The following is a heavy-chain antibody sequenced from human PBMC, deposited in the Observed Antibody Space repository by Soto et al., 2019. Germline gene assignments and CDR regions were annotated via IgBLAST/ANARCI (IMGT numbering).Heavy chain of an antibody. V-gene: IGHV2-70*04. J-gene: IGHJ6*02. Sequence: AGPTLVNPTQTLTLTCTVSGFSLSGTGMRVTWIRQPPGKALEWLARIDWEDTKLYSTSLKTRLSISKDTSKNQVVLTMTNMDPADTATYYCARAFYGMDVWAPGTTVTVSS. CDR3: ARAFYGMDV. CDR1: GFSLSGTGMR. CDR2: IDWEDTK.